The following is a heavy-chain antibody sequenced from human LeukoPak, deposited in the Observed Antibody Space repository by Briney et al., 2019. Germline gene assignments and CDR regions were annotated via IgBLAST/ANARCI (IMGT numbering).Heavy chain of an antibody. Sequence: ASVKVSCKASGGTFSSYAISWVRQAPGQGLEWMGRIIPTLGIANYAQKFQGRVTITADKSTSTAYMELSSLRSEDTAVYYCAREVGQQLVPRLWGQGTLVTVSS. D-gene: IGHD6-13*01. CDR3: AREVGQQLVPRL. V-gene: IGHV1-69*04. J-gene: IGHJ4*02. CDR2: IIPTLGIA. CDR1: GGTFSSYA.